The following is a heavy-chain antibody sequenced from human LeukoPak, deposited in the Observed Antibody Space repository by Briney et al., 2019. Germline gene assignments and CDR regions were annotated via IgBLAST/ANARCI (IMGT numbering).Heavy chain of an antibody. D-gene: IGHD3-16*01. CDR2: IIPILGIA. J-gene: IGHJ4*02. V-gene: IGHV1-69*04. Sequence: SVKVSCKASGGTFSSYAISWVRQAPGQGPEWMGRIIPILGIANYAQKFQGRVTITADKSTSTAYMELSSLRSEDTAVYYCARALRGSFDYWGQGTLVTVSS. CDR3: ARALRGSFDY. CDR1: GGTFSSYA.